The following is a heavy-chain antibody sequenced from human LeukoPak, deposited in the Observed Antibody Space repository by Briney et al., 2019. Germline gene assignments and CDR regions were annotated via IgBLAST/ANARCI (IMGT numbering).Heavy chain of an antibody. J-gene: IGHJ4*02. D-gene: IGHD3-16*02. CDR1: GGSITSSSYY. V-gene: IGHV4-39*07. CDR2: VYYSGST. CDR3: ARAVFYDYVWGSYRFEEYYFDY. Sequence: SETLSLTCTVSGGSITSSSYYWGWIRQPPGKGLEWIGSVYYSGSTYYNPSLKSRFTISVDTSKNQFSLKLSSVTAADTAVYYCARAVFYDYVWGSYRFEEYYFDYWGQGTLVTVSS.